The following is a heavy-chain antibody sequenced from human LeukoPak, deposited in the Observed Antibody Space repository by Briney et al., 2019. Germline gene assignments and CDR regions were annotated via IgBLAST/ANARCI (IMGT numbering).Heavy chain of an antibody. CDR2: SGTTSYT. CDR3: AGGKRLGDYKGRDFDF. J-gene: IGHJ4*02. CDR1: GFTFSDFY. D-gene: IGHD4-17*01. V-gene: IGHV3-11*05. Sequence: AGSLRLSCAASGFTFSDFYMSWIRQAPGKGLEWVAYSGTTSYTNYADSVKGRFTVSRDYDKNSLYLRMNSLRPEDTAVYYCAGGKRLGDYKGRDFDFWGQGTLVTVSS.